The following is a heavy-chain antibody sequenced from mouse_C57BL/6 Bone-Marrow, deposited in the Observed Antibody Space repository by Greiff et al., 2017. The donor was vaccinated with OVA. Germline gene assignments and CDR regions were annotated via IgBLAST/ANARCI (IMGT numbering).Heavy chain of an antibody. J-gene: IGHJ4*01. CDR2: ISSGGSYT. CDR1: GFTFSSYG. Sequence: EVQLVESGGDLVKPGGSLKLSCAASGFTFSSYGMSWVRQTPDKRLEWVATISSGGSYTYYPDSVKGRFTISRDNAKNTLYLQMSSLKSEDTAMYYCARPFTTVVEDYAMDYWGQGTSVTVSS. D-gene: IGHD1-1*01. CDR3: ARPFTTVVEDYAMDY. V-gene: IGHV5-6*01.